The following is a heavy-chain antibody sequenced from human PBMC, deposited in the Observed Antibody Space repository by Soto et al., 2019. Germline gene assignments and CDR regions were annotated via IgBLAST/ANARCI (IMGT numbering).Heavy chain of an antibody. CDR3: ARDPAHYYDSSGYPQAPFDY. CDR1: GFTFSSYG. V-gene: IGHV3-33*01. D-gene: IGHD3-22*01. J-gene: IGHJ4*02. Sequence: GGSLRLSCAASGFTFSSYGMQWVRQAPGKGLEWVAVIWYDGSNKYYADSVKGRFTISRDNSKNTLYLQMNRLRAEDTAVYYCARDPAHYYDSSGYPQAPFDYWGQGTLVTVSS. CDR2: IWYDGSNK.